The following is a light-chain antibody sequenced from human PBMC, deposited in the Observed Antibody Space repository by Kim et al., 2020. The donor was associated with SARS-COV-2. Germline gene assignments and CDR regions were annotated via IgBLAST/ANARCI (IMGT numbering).Light chain of an antibody. Sequence: IAMTQSPATLSVSPGDRVTLSCRASQSVDTDIAWYQQKPGQPPRLLIYDASTRATGVADTFRGSGSGTEFTLTISSLQSEDLAVYYRQHYHKWPPWTFGRGTKVDIK. J-gene: IGKJ1*01. CDR1: QSVDTD. V-gene: IGKV3D-15*01. CDR3: QHYHKWPPWT. CDR2: DAS.